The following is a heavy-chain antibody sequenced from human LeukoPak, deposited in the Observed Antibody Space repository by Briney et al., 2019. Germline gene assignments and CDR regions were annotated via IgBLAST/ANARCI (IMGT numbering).Heavy chain of an antibody. J-gene: IGHJ4*02. CDR3: MREPPRACHFEN. CDR2: IFADGDT. V-gene: IGHV1-46*01. CDR1: GYTFSNYH. D-gene: IGHD1-26*01. Sequence: ASVKVSCKASGYTFSNYHMHWVRQAPGQGLEWLGVIFADGDTRYPQNFQGRVTLTRDTSTGTAYMDLSSLRSEDTAVYYCMREPPRACHFENWGQGTLVTVST.